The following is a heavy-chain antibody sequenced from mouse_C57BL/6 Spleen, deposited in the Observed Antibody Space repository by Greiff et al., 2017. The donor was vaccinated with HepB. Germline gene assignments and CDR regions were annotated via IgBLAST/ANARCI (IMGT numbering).Heavy chain of an antibody. D-gene: IGHD1-1*01. CDR1: GFTFSDYY. V-gene: IGHV5-16*01. J-gene: IGHJ1*03. CDR2: INYDGSST. Sequence: EVQVVESEGGLVQPGSSMKLSCTASGFTFSDYYMAWVRQVPEKGLEWVANINYDGSSTYYLDSLKSRFIISRDNAKNILYLQMSSLKSEDTATYYCAREDTVSYWYFDVWGTGTTVTVSS. CDR3: AREDTVSYWYFDV.